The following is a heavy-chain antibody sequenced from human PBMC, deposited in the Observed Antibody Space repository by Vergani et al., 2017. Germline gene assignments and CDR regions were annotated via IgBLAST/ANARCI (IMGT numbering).Heavy chain of an antibody. CDR3: ARDGGECDKGALDV. J-gene: IGHJ3*01. CDR2: IYTSGAT. CDR1: GGSFSTGGQS. Sequence: QVQLQESGPGLVKPSQTLSLTCTVSGGSFSTGGQSWTWLRQSAGKGLEWIGRIYTSGATNYNPSLRSRCIMSVDASKKQFSLKLTSVTAADTAVYYCARDGGECDKGALDVWCQGTKVTVTS. D-gene: IGHD2-21*01. V-gene: IGHV4-61*02.